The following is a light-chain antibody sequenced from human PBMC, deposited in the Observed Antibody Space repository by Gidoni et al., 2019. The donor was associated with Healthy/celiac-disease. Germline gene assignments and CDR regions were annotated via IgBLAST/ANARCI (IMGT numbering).Light chain of an antibody. Sequence: EIGLTQSPGTLSLSPGERATLSCRASQSVSSSYLAWYQQKPGQSPRLLFYGASSRATGIPDRFSGSGSGTDFTLTISRLEPEDFAVYYCQQYGSSPRTFGQGTKVEIK. J-gene: IGKJ1*01. CDR1: QSVSSSY. V-gene: IGKV3-20*01. CDR3: QQYGSSPRT. CDR2: GAS.